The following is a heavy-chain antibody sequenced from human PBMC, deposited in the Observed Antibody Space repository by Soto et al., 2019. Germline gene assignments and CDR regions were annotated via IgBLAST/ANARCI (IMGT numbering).Heavy chain of an antibody. D-gene: IGHD1-7*01. CDR3: ANRYGNGTFYFFEN. Sequence: QVQLVQSGAEVKKPGSSVKVSCKASGGTFSDFTISWVRQAPGQGLEWMGRIIPVLGASNYARKFQDRVTITADKATRTAYMELSSLRSEDTAVYFCANRYGNGTFYFFENWGQGTQVTVSS. CDR1: GGTFSDFT. J-gene: IGHJ4*02. V-gene: IGHV1-69*08. CDR2: IIPVLGAS.